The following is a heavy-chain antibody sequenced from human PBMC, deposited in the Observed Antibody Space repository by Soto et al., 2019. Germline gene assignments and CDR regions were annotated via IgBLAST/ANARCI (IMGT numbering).Heavy chain of an antibody. CDR3: ARLDHTVTYGMDV. CDR2: INAGNSNT. J-gene: IGHJ6*02. V-gene: IGHV1-3*01. Sequence: QVQLVQSGAEVKKPGASVKVSCKASGYIFTSYALHWVRQAPGQRLEWMGWINAGNSNTKYSQNFQGRVTITRDTSASTAYMELSSLRSEDTAVYYCARLDHTVTYGMDVWGQGTTVTVSS. D-gene: IGHD4-17*01. CDR1: GYIFTSYA.